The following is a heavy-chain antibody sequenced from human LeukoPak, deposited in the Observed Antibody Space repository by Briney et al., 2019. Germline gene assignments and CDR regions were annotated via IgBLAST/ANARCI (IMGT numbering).Heavy chain of an antibody. CDR1: GGSFSGYY. J-gene: IGHJ5*02. Sequence: SETLSLTCAVYGGSFSGYYWSWIRQPPGKGLEWIGEINHSGSTNYNPSLKSRVTISVDKSKNQFSLKLSSVTAADTAVYYCARAYSSIPFDPWGQGTLVTVSS. D-gene: IGHD6-13*01. CDR3: ARAYSSIPFDP. V-gene: IGHV4-34*01. CDR2: INHSGST.